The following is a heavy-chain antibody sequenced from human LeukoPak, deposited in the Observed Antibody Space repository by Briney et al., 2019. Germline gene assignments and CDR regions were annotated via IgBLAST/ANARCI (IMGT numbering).Heavy chain of an antibody. CDR3: ARGQNIPA. V-gene: IGHV3-23*01. J-gene: IGHJ4*02. D-gene: IGHD1/OR15-1a*01. CDR2: VAGRTTST. Sequence: HPGGSLRLSCVASGFTFGSYAMAWVRQAPGKGLEWVSIVAGRTTSTYYADSVKGRFTISRDNSKNTLYLQMNSLRAEDTAVYYCARGQNIPAWGQGTLVTVSS. CDR1: GFTFGSYA.